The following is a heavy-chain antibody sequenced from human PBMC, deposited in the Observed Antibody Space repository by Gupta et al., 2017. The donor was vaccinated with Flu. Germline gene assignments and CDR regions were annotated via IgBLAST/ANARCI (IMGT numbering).Heavy chain of an antibody. CDR3: ARHKGRVARTWALKGSHYFDY. CDR2: IYYSGST. CDR1: GDSLSGRDYY. V-gene: IGHV4-39*01. J-gene: IGHJ4*02. Sequence: HLQLQESGPGLVQPSEPLSLTCSVSGDSLSGRDYYWGWIRQPPGKGLEWIGSIYYSGSTYHNPALRNRVTISVDTSKNEFSLKMNSGTAADTAVYYCARHKGRVARTWALKGSHYFDYWGQGTLVTVSS. D-gene: IGHD5-12*01.